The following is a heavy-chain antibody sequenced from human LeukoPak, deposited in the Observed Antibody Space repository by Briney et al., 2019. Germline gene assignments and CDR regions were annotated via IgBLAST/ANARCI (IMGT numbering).Heavy chain of an antibody. Sequence: GGSLRLSCAASGFTFSSHAMCWVRQAPGKGLEWVSAISGAGVSTYYADSVKGRFTVSRDNSKNTLYLQMDSLRAEDTAVYYCAKDLAPRIVVVPAATFDYWGQGTLVTVSS. CDR3: AKDLAPRIVVVPAATFDY. J-gene: IGHJ4*02. V-gene: IGHV3-23*01. D-gene: IGHD2-2*01. CDR1: GFTFSSHA. CDR2: ISGAGVST.